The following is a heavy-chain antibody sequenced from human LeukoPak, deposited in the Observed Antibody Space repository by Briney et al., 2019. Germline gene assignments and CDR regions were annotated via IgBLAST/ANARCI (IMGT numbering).Heavy chain of an antibody. Sequence: GASVKVSCKASGGTFSSYAISWLRQAPGQGRDWMGGIIPIYGRANYAQMFQGRVTIAADESTSTAYMELSSVRSEDTAVYYCARHGELNYYYYYMDVWGKGTAVTVSS. D-gene: IGHD4-17*01. CDR1: GGTFSSYA. V-gene: IGHV1-69*13. CDR2: IIPIYGRA. J-gene: IGHJ6*03. CDR3: ARHGELNYYYYYMDV.